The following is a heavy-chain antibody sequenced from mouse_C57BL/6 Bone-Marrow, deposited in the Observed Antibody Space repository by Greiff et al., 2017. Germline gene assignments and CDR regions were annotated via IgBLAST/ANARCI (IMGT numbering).Heavy chain of an antibody. D-gene: IGHD1-1*01. CDR1: GYTFTGYW. CDR2: ILPGSGST. J-gene: IGHJ2*01. Sequence: QVQLQQSGAELMKPGASVKLSCKATGYTFTGYWIEWVKQRPGHGLEWIGEILPGSGSTNYNEKFKGKATFTADTSSNTAYMQLSSLTTEDSAIYDCARTAGVTTVVATEDYWGQGTTLTVSS. V-gene: IGHV1-9*01. CDR3: ARTAGVTTVVATEDY.